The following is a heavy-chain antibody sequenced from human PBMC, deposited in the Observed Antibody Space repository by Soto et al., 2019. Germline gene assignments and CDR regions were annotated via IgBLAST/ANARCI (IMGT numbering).Heavy chain of an antibody. Sequence: GGSLRLSCAASGFTFTINAMSWVRQAPGKGLEWVSAISGTGDRTYYVDSVKGRFTISRDNSKNTLYLQMNSLRAEDTAVYYCAKSLRGIITDLDNWGQGTLVTVSS. V-gene: IGHV3-23*01. CDR2: ISGTGDRT. D-gene: IGHD3-10*01. J-gene: IGHJ4*02. CDR3: AKSLRGIITDLDN. CDR1: GFTFTINA.